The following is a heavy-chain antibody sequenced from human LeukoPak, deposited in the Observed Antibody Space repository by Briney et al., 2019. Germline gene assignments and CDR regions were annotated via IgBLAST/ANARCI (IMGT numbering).Heavy chain of an antibody. CDR1: GGSISSYY. J-gene: IGHJ3*02. Sequence: PSETLSLTCTVSGGSISSYYWSWMRQPLGRGLEWIGHSYYSGSTNYNPSLKSRVTISVDPSKNQVSLKLSSVTAADTAVYYCARQPPSTAGAFDIWGQGTMVTVSS. D-gene: IGHD2-2*01. V-gene: IGHV4-59*08. CDR2: SYYSGST. CDR3: ARQPPSTAGAFDI.